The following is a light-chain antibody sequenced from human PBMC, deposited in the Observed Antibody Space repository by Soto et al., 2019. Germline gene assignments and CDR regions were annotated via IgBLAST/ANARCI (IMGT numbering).Light chain of an antibody. Sequence: DIQMTQSPSTLSASVGDRVTITCRASQSISSWLAWYQQKPGKAPKLLIYKASGLQSGVPSRFSGSGSGTEFTLTISSLQPDDFATYCCQQYNSLPYTFGQGTKLEIK. V-gene: IGKV1-5*03. J-gene: IGKJ2*01. CDR1: QSISSW. CDR2: KAS. CDR3: QQYNSLPYT.